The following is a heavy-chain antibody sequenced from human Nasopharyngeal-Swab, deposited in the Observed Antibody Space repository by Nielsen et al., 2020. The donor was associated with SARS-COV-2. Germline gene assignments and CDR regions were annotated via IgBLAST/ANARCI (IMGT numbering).Heavy chain of an antibody. D-gene: IGHD3-10*01. V-gene: IGHV3-48*04. CDR1: GFTFSSYS. CDR2: ISSSGSTI. J-gene: IGHJ4*02. Sequence: LSLTCAASGFTFSSYSMNWVRQAPGKGLEWVSYISSSGSTIYYADSVKGRFTISRDNAKNSLYLQMNSLRAEDTAVYYCAAAIWFGELLGSYWGQGTLVTVSS. CDR3: AAAIWFGELLGSY.